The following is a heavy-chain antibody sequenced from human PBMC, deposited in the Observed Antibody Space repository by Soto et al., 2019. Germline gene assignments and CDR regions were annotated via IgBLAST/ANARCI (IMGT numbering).Heavy chain of an antibody. V-gene: IGHV4-39*01. CDR1: GESISSSSYY. D-gene: IGHD2-21*02. Sequence: PSETLSLTCIVSGESISSSSYYWGWIRQPPGKGLEWIGSIYYSVRPYYIPSFKSRVTISIDTSKNQFSLKLSSVTATDTAVYYCARQRTTVVTQAYFDHWGQGALVTGS. CDR3: ARQRTTVVTQAYFDH. J-gene: IGHJ4*02. CDR2: IYYSVRP.